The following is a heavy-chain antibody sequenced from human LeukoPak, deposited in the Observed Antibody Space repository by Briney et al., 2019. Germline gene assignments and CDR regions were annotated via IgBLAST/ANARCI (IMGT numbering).Heavy chain of an antibody. D-gene: IGHD3-10*01. CDR2: IYYSGST. CDR1: GGSISSYY. J-gene: IGHJ4*02. V-gene: IGHV4-59*01. CDR3: ARVLWFGGGYDY. Sequence: PSETLSLICTVSGGSISSYYWSWIRQPPGKGLDWIGYIYYSGSTNYNPSLKSRVTISVETSKNQFSLKLSSVTAADTAVYYCARVLWFGGGYDYWGQGTLVTVSS.